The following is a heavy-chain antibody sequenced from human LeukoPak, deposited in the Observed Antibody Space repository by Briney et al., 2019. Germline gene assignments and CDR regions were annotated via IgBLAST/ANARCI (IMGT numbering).Heavy chain of an antibody. V-gene: IGHV3-9*03. CDR1: GFTFDNYA. J-gene: IGHJ3*02. CDR2: ISWNTGGI. D-gene: IGHD2-8*02. CDR3: AKDEFVASAFTGAFDI. Sequence: SLRLSCAASGFTFDNYAMHWVRQAPGKGLEWFSGISWNTGGIGYADSVKGRFTIARDNAKNSLYLQMNSLRAEDMPLYYCAKDEFVASAFTGAFDIWGQGAMVTVSS.